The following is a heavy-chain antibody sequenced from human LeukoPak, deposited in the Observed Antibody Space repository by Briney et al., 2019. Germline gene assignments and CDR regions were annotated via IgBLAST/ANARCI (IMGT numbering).Heavy chain of an antibody. CDR2: ISSSSTYI. J-gene: IGHJ6*02. V-gene: IGHV3-21*01. D-gene: IGHD4-17*01. CDR1: GFTFSSSS. Sequence: GGSLRLTCAASGFTFSSSSINWVRRAPGKGLEWVSSISSSSTYISYANSVEGRLTISRDNAKNSLYLQMNSLRTEDTAVYYCARERVDYGDWSRYYHYGMDVWGQGTTVTVTS. CDR3: ARERVDYGDWSRYYHYGMDV.